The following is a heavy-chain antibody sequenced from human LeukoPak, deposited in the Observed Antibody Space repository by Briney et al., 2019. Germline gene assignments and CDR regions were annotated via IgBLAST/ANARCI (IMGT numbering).Heavy chain of an antibody. Sequence: GGSLRLSCATSGFIFDHFGMNWVRQVPGKGLEWVSSISSSGTYIYYTDSVRGRFTISRDNAKNSLYLQMNSLRAEDTAVYWCARDYIAYDPLDYWGQGTLVTVSS. CDR3: ARDYIAYDPLDY. CDR2: ISSSGTYI. V-gene: IGHV3-21*01. CDR1: GFIFDHFG. D-gene: IGHD3-3*01. J-gene: IGHJ4*02.